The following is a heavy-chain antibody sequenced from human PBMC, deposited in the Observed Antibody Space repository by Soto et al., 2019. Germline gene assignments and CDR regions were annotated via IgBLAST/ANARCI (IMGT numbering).Heavy chain of an antibody. V-gene: IGHV1-69*01. CDR3: ARVGLYSSSWYHGMDV. CDR2: IIPLFGTA. Sequence: QVQLVQSGAEVKKPGSSVKVSCKASGGTFSSYAISWVRQAPGQGLEWMGGIIPLFGTANYAQKFQGRVTITADESTSTAYMELSSLRSEDTAVYYCARVGLYSSSWYHGMDVWGQGTTVTVSS. D-gene: IGHD6-13*01. CDR1: GGTFSSYA. J-gene: IGHJ6*02.